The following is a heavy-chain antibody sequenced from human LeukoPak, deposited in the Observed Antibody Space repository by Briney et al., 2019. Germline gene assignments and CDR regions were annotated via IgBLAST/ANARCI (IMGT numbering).Heavy chain of an antibody. CDR3: TRNLDTAMADY. CDR1: GFTFGDYA. D-gene: IGHD5-18*01. Sequence: GGSLRLXCTASGFTFGDYAMSWFRQAPGKGLEWVGFIRSKAYGVTTEYAASVKGRFTISRDDSKSIAYLQMNSLKTEDTAVYYCTRNLDTAMADYWGQGTLVTVSS. CDR2: IRSKAYGVTT. J-gene: IGHJ4*02. V-gene: IGHV3-49*03.